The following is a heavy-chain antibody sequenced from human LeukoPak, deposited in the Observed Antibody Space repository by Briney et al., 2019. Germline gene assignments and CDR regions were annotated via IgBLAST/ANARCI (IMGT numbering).Heavy chain of an antibody. J-gene: IGHJ4*02. CDR3: ARDGLAGTDY. CDR1: GFTFSDYY. CDR2: ISSSSSTI. V-gene: IGHV3-11*04. Sequence: GGSLRLSCAASGFTFSDYYMTWFRQAPGKGLEGVSYISSSSSTIYYADSVKGRFTISRDNAKNSLYLQMNSLRAEDTAVYYCARDGLAGTDYWGQGTLVTVSS. D-gene: IGHD6-19*01.